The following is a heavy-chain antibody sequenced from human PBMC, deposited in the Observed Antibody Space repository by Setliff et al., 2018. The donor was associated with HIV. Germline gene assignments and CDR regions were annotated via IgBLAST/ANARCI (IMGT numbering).Heavy chain of an antibody. Sequence: ASVKVSCKASGYTFTDYYIHWVRQAPGQRLEWMGRINPNSGGTNYAQKFQGRVTITRDTSISTTYMELSRLTSDDTAVYYCASDIAVIPAASQVGGFDIWGQGTMVTVSS. CDR3: ASDIAVIPAASQVGGFDI. CDR2: INPNSGGT. V-gene: IGHV1-2*06. CDR1: GYTFTDYY. J-gene: IGHJ3*02. D-gene: IGHD2-2*01.